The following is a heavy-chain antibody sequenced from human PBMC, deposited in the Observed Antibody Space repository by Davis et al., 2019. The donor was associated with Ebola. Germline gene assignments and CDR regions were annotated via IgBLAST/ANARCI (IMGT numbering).Heavy chain of an antibody. CDR3: ARDPDYGDYTGPFGY. Sequence: HTGGSLRLSCAAPGFTFTSSWMHWVRQAPGKGLVWVSRINSDGSSTSYADSVKGRFTISRDNAKNTLYLQMNSLRAEDTAVYYCARDPDYGDYTGPFGYWGQGTLVTVSS. V-gene: IGHV3-74*01. D-gene: IGHD4-17*01. CDR1: GFTFTSSW. J-gene: IGHJ4*02. CDR2: INSDGSST.